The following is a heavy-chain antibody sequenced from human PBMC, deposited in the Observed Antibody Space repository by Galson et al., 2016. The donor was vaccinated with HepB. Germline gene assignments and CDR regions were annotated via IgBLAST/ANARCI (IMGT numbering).Heavy chain of an antibody. J-gene: IGHJ3*02. Sequence: SLRLSCAASGFIFTNYPMTWVRQAPGKGLEWVSTIGSGDFTHYADSVKGRFTVSRDNSKNTLYLQMNSLTADDTALYYCAREGYSSGHCGAFDIWGRGTVVAVSS. V-gene: IGHV3-23*01. CDR1: GFIFTNYP. D-gene: IGHD6-19*01. CDR2: IGSGDFT. CDR3: AREGYSSGHCGAFDI.